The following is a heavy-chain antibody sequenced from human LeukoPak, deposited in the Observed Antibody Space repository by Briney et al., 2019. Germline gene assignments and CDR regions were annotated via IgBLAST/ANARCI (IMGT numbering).Heavy chain of an antibody. CDR2: INAGNGNT. D-gene: IGHD3-22*01. J-gene: IGHJ6*02. CDR3: TRVVITSYYYYYGMDV. CDR1: GYTFTSYA. Sequence: ASVKVSCKASGYTFTSYAMHWVRQAPGQRLEWMGWINAGNGNTKYSQKFQGRVTITRDTSASTAYMELSSLRSEDTAVYYCTRVVITSYYYYYGMDVWGQGTTVTVSS. V-gene: IGHV1-3*01.